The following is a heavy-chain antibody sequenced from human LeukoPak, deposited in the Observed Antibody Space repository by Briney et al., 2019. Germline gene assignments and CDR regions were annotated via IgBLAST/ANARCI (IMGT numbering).Heavy chain of an antibody. CDR2: IYYSGST. CDR1: GGSISSGGYY. V-gene: IGHV4-31*03. D-gene: IGHD3-22*01. J-gene: IGHJ4*02. CDR3: ARDSGPGYYDSSGYYGLFDY. Sequence: SQTLSLTCTVSGGSISSGGYYWSWIRQHPGKGLEWIGYIYYSGSTYYNPSLKSRVTISVDTPKNQFSLKLSSVTAADTAVYYCARDSGPGYYDSSGYYGLFDYWGQGTLVTVSS.